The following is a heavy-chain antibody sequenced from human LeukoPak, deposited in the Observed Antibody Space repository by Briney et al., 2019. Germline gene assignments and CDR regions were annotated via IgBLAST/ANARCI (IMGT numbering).Heavy chain of an antibody. CDR1: GFTFSSYW. J-gene: IGHJ3*02. CDR3: AREATYYDILTGYYKGAFDI. CDR2: IKQDGSEK. V-gene: IGHV3-7*03. Sequence: PGGSLRLSCAASGFTFSSYWMSWVRQAPGKGLEWVANIKQDGSEKYYVDSVNGRFTISRDNAKNSLYLQMNSLRAEDTAVYYCAREATYYDILTGYYKGAFDIWGQGTMVTVSS. D-gene: IGHD3-9*01.